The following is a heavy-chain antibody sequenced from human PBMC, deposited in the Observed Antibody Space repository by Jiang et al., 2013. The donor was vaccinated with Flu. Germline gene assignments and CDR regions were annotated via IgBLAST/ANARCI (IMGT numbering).Heavy chain of an antibody. D-gene: IGHD3-22*01. CDR1: GGSISSYY. V-gene: IGHV4-59*01. CDR2: IYYSGST. J-gene: IGHJ4*02. Sequence: LLKPSETLSLTCTVSGGSISSYYWSWIRQPPGKGLEWIGYIYYSGSTNYNPSLKSRVTISVDTSKNQFSLKLSSVTAADTAVYYCARTMIVSGGYFDYWGQGTLVTVSS. CDR3: ARTMIVSGGYFDY.